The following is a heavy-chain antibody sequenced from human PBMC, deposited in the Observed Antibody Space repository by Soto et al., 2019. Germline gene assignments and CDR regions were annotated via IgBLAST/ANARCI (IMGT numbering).Heavy chain of an antibody. J-gene: IGHJ6*02. D-gene: IGHD2-2*01. Sequence: KSGGSLRLSCAASGFTFRSYTMNWVRQAPGKGLEWVSSISSSEWDSSISRSGSHIYYADSVKGRFTISRDNAKNSLYLQMNSLRAGDTAVYFCARDLVACSSSSCYHYYGMDVWGQGSTVTVSS. CDR2: ISRSGSHI. V-gene: IGHV3-21*01. CDR1: GFTFRSYT. CDR3: ARDLVACSSSSCYHYYGMDV.